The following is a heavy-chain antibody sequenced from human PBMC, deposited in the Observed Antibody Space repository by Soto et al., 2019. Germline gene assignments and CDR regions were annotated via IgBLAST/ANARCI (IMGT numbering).Heavy chain of an antibody. D-gene: IGHD3-3*01. V-gene: IGHV3-30*03. CDR1: GFTFSSYG. CDR2: ISYDGSNK. CDR3: ARRRTRQSGYSG. J-gene: IGHJ4*02. Sequence: PGGSLRLSCAASGFTFSSYGMHWVRQAPGKGLEWVAVISYDGSNKYYADSVKGRFTISRDNSKNTLYLQMNSLRAEDTAVYYCARRRTRQSGYSGWGQGALVTVSS.